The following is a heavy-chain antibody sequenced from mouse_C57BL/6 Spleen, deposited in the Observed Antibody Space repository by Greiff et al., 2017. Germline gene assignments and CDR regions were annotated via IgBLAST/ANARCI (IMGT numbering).Heavy chain of an antibody. CDR3: QRGLGLQAY. CDR2: IDPENGDT. V-gene: IGHV14-4*01. Sequence: VQLQQSGAELVRPGASVKLSCTASGFNIKDDYMHWVKQRPEQGLEWIGWIDPENGDTEYAAKFQGKATITADSSSNTAYLQLSSLTSEDTAVCYCQRGLGLQAYWGQGTLVTVSA. CDR1: GFNIKDDY. D-gene: IGHD2-4*01. J-gene: IGHJ3*01.